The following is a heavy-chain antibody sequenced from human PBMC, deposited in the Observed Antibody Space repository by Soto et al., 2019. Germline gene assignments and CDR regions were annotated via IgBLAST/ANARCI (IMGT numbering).Heavy chain of an antibody. Sequence: EAQLLESGGGLVQPGGSLRLSCAASGFTFSSYAMTWVRQAPAKGLEWVSGVSGGGGKTYYADSVKGRFTISRDNSKNTLYLQMNSLRAEDTAVYYCAKLSFGELAPFEYWGQGTLVTVSS. CDR1: GFTFSSYA. CDR2: VSGGGGKT. CDR3: AKLSFGELAPFEY. V-gene: IGHV3-23*01. J-gene: IGHJ4*02. D-gene: IGHD3-10*01.